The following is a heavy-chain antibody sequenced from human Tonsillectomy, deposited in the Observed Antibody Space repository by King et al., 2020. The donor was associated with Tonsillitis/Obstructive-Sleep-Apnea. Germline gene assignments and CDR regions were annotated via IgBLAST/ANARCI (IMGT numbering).Heavy chain of an antibody. CDR1: GFTFRSYA. J-gene: IGHJ5*02. CDR2: SGSDGRST. CDR3: VKDQFTMSGVIPWFDP. Sequence: VQLVESGGGLVQPGGSLRLSCVASGFTFRSYALHWVRQAPGKGLEYVAGSGSDGRSTTYGGSVKGRFTISRDNSKSTLYLQMRSLRPEDTAVYYCVKDQFTMSGVIPWFDPWGQGTLVTVSS. V-gene: IGHV3-64D*06. D-gene: IGHD3-3*01.